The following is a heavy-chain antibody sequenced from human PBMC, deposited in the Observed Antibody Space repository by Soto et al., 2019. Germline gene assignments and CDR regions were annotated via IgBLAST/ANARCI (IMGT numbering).Heavy chain of an antibody. D-gene: IGHD6-13*01. J-gene: IGHJ4*02. CDR3: EKIAAAARDY. CDR1: GFPFNTYA. Sequence: PGGSLRLSCAASGFPFNTYAMSWVRQAPGKGPEWVSAISSGGGATFYTDSVKGRFTLSRDNPKNTLYLQMNSLRVEDTGVYYCEKIAAAARDYWGQGTLVTVSS. CDR2: ISSGGGAT. V-gene: IGHV3-23*01.